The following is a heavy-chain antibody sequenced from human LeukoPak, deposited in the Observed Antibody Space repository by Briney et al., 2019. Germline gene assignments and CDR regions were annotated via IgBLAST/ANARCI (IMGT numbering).Heavy chain of an antibody. CDR3: ARVMRKWFDP. V-gene: IGHV4-30-2*01. Sequence: SQTLSLTCAVSGGSISSGGYSWSWIRQPPGKGLEWIGYIYYSGNSYYNPSLKSRVTISVDRSKNQFSLKLSSVTAADAAVYYCARVMRKWFDPWGQGTLVTVSS. CDR2: IYYSGNS. CDR1: GGSISSGGYS. J-gene: IGHJ5*02.